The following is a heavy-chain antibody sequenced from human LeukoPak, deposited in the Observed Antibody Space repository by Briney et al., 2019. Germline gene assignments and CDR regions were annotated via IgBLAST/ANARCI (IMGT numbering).Heavy chain of an antibody. D-gene: IGHD5-18*01. CDR2: ISAYSGNT. CDR1: GYTFTSYG. V-gene: IGHV1-18*01. J-gene: IGHJ4*02. CDR3: ARDDGYSYGLYYFDY. Sequence: ASVKVSCKASGYTFTSYGISWVRQAPGQGLEWMGWISAYSGNTNYAQKLQGRVTMTTDTSTSTAYMELRSLRSDDTAVYYCARDDGYSYGLYYFDYWGQGTLVTVSS.